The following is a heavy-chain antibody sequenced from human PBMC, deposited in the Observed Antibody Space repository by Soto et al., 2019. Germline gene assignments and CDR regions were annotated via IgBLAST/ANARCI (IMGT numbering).Heavy chain of an antibody. J-gene: IGHJ5*02. CDR2: INPSGGST. V-gene: IGHV1-46*03. CDR1: GYTFTSYY. D-gene: IGHD2-2*02. CDR3: ARGVVGYCSSTSCNNNWFDP. Sequence: AASVKVSCKASGYTFTSYYMHWVRQAPGQGLEWMGIINPSGGSTSYAQKFQGRVTMTRDTSTSTVYMELSSLRSEDTAVYYCARGVVGYCSSTSCNNNWFDPWGQGTLVTVSS.